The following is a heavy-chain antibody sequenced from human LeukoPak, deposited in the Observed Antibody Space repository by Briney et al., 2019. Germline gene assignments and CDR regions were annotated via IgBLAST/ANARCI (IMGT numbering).Heavy chain of an antibody. D-gene: IGHD3-16*02. V-gene: IGHV5-51*01. CDR1: GYSFTDYW. CDR2: IYPSDSGT. Sequence: GESLKISCKTSGYSFTDYWIGWVRQMPGKGLEWMGFIYPSDSGTRYSPSFQGQVTISADKSISTVYLYWSSLRASDTAIYYCVRAEDYLWENHRYSYHFDFWGQGTLVTVSS. CDR3: VRAEDYLWENHRYSYHFDF. J-gene: IGHJ4*02.